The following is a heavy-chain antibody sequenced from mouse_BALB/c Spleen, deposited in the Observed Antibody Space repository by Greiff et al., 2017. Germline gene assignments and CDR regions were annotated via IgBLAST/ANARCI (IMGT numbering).Heavy chain of an antibody. V-gene: IGHV1-5*01. CDR2: IYPGNSDT. J-gene: IGHJ1*01. CDR3: TRGGIYYGSSSHWYFDV. CDR1: GYTFTSYW. Sequence: VHVKQSGTVLARPGASVKMSCKASGYTFTSYWMHWVKQRPGQGLEWIGAIYPGNSDTSYNQKFKGKAKLTAVTSTSTAYMELSSLTNEDSAVYYCTRGGIYYGSSSHWYFDVWGAGTTVTVSS. D-gene: IGHD1-1*01.